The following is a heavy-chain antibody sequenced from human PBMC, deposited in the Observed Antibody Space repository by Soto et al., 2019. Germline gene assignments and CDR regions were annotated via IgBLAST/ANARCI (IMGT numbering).Heavy chain of an antibody. Sequence: QVQLVESGGGVVQPGRSLRLSCAASGFTFSSYAMHWVRQAPGKGLEWVAVISYDGSNKYYADSVNGRFTISRDNSKNTLYLQMNSLRAEDTAVYYCARVSDTAMVWCFGYWGQGTLVTVSS. D-gene: IGHD5-18*01. CDR1: GFTFSSYA. V-gene: IGHV3-30-3*01. CDR3: ARVSDTAMVWCFGY. CDR2: ISYDGSNK. J-gene: IGHJ4*02.